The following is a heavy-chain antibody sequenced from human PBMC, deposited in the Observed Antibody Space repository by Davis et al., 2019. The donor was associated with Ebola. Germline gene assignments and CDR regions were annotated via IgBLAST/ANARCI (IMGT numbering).Heavy chain of an antibody. CDR3: ARERGGNYGGSYFDY. CDR1: GYTFTSYY. CDR2: IIPIFGTT. V-gene: IGHV1-69*13. D-gene: IGHD4/OR15-4a*01. Sequence: AASVKVSCKASGYTFTSYYMHWVRQAPGQGLEWMGGIIPIFGTTNHAQKFQGRVTITAEESTTTAYMELSSLRSEDTAVYYCARERGGNYGGSYFDYWGQGTLVTVSS. J-gene: IGHJ4*02.